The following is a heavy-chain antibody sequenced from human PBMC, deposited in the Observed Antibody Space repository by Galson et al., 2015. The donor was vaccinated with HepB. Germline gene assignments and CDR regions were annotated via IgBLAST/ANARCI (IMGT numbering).Heavy chain of an antibody. V-gene: IGHV3-30*02. Sequence: SLRLSCAASGFTFSSYTMNWVRQAPGKGLEWVAFIRHDGSNKYYVDSVKGRFTISKDNSKNTLFLQMNSLRAEDTAVYYCAKDSLSDRIAAAGRGHFYYGMDVWGQGTTVTVSS. J-gene: IGHJ6*02. CDR1: GFTFSSYT. CDR2: IRHDGSNK. D-gene: IGHD6-13*01. CDR3: AKDSLSDRIAAAGRGHFYYGMDV.